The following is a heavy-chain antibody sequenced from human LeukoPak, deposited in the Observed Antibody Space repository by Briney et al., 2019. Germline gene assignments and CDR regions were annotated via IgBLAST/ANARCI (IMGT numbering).Heavy chain of an antibody. Sequence: GGSLRLSCAASGFTVSSNFRSWVRQAPGKGLEWVSVIYSGGTTYYADSVKGRFTVSRDNSRNTLYLQMNSLRAEDTAVYYCARDGYGNNYMDVWGKGTTVTVSS. D-gene: IGHD1/OR15-1a*01. V-gene: IGHV3-53*01. J-gene: IGHJ6*03. CDR1: GFTVSSNF. CDR2: IYSGGTT. CDR3: ARDGYGNNYMDV.